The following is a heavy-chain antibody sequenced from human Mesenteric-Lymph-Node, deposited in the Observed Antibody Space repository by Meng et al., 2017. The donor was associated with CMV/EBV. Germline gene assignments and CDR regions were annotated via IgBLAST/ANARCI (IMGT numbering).Heavy chain of an antibody. CDR1: SGVG. CDR3: AHSQYYGSGSYYKVVVTGDY. J-gene: IGHJ4*02. CDR2: IYWDDDK. D-gene: IGHD3-10*01. Sequence: SGVGVGWIREPPGKTLKWLALIYWDDDKRYSPSLKRRLTINKDTSKNQVVLTMTNMDPVDTATYYCAHSQYYGSGSYYKVVVTGDYWGQGTLVTVSS. V-gene: IGHV2-5*02.